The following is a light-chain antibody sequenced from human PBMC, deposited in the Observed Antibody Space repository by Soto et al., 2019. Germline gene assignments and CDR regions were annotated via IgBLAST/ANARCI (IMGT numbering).Light chain of an antibody. V-gene: IGKV3-20*01. CDR1: QSVSSSY. CDR3: QQYGSSSWT. CDR2: ATS. J-gene: IGKJ1*01. Sequence: EIVLTQSPGTLSLSPGERATLSCRASQSVSSSYLAWYQQKPGQPPRLVMYATSSRATGIPARFSGSGSGTDFTLTISSLEPEDFAVYYCQQYGSSSWTFCQGTK.